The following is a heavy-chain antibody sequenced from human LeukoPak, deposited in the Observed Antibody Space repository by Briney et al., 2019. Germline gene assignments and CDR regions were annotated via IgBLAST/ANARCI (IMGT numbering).Heavy chain of an antibody. CDR3: AREGGDAFDI. V-gene: IGHV3-33*01. CDR2: IWYDGSNK. CDR1: GFAFSSYG. J-gene: IGHJ3*02. Sequence: GRSPRLSCAASGFAFSSYGMHWVRQAPGKGLEWVAVIWYDGSNKYYADSVKGRFTISRDNSKNTLYLQMNSLRAEDTAVYYCAREGGDAFDIWGQGTMVTVSS. D-gene: IGHD3-16*01.